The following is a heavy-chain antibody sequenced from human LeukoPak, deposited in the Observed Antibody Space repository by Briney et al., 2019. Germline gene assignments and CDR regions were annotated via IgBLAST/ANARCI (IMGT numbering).Heavy chain of an antibody. CDR3: ARGLTIFGVVNDGLDI. Sequence: PGGSLRLSCAASGFTFSSYWMNCVRQAPGKGLVWVSRIDTDGSSTTYADSVKGRFTISRDNAKNMLYLQMNPLRAEDTAVYYCARGLTIFGVVNDGLDIWGQGTKVTVSS. J-gene: IGHJ3*02. CDR1: GFTFSSYW. V-gene: IGHV3-74*01. D-gene: IGHD3-3*01. CDR2: IDTDGSST.